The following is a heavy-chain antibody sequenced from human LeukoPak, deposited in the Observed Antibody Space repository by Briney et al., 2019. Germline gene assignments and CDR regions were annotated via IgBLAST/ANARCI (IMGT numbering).Heavy chain of an antibody. D-gene: IGHD3-16*02. CDR1: GFTFGDYA. Sequence: GGSLRLSCTASGFTFGDYAMSWFRQAPGKGLEWVGFIRSKAYGGTTEYAASVKGRFTISRDDSKSIAYLQMNSLKTEDTAVYYCTREDDYVWGSYRSTFDYWGRGTLVTASS. CDR3: TREDDYVWGSYRSTFDY. J-gene: IGHJ4*02. V-gene: IGHV3-49*03. CDR2: IRSKAYGGTT.